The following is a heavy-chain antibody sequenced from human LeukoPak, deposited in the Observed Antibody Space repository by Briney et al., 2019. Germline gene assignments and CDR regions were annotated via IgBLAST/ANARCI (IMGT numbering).Heavy chain of an antibody. CDR3: ARHETTVTNKDAFDV. V-gene: IGHV4-59*08. Sequence: PSETLSLTCTVSGGSISSYYWSWIRQPPGKGLEYIGYISYSGSTNYNPSLKSRDTISVATSKNQFSLKLSSVTAADTAVYYCARHETTVTNKDAFDVWGQGTMVTVSS. J-gene: IGHJ3*01. CDR2: ISYSGST. D-gene: IGHD4-17*01. CDR1: GGSISSYY.